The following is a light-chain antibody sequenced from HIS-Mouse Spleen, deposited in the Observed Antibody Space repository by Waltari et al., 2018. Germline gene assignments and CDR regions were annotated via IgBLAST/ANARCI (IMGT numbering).Light chain of an antibody. CDR1: RSDVGGYNY. CDR3: CSYAGSYTLV. CDR2: DVS. J-gene: IGLJ2*01. V-gene: IGLV2-14*03. Sequence: QSALTQPASMSGSPGQSITISCTGTRSDVGGYNYVSWYQQPPGKAPKLMIYDVSNRPSGVSNRFSGSKSGNTASLTISGLQAEDEADYYCCSYAGSYTLVFGGGTKLTVL.